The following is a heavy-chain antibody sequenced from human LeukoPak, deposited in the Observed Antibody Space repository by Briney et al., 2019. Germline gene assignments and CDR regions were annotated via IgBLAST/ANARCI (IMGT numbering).Heavy chain of an antibody. Sequence: SETLSLTCTVSGGSISSSSYYWGWIRQPPGKGLEWIGSIYYSGSTYYNPSLKSRVTISVDTSKNHFSLKLSSVTAADTAVYYCARDFSSSSSVYYYYYMDVWGKGTTVTVSS. D-gene: IGHD6-6*01. CDR3: ARDFSSSSSVYYYYYMDV. J-gene: IGHJ6*03. CDR1: GGSISSSSYY. CDR2: IYYSGST. V-gene: IGHV4-39*02.